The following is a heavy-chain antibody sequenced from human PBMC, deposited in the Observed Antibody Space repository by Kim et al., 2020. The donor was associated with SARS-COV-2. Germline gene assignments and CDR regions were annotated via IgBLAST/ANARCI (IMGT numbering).Heavy chain of an antibody. V-gene: IGHV4-34*01. Sequence: SETLSLTCAVYGGSFSGYYWSWIRQPPGKGLEWIGEINHSGSTNYNPSLKSRVTISVDTSKNQFSLKLSSVTAADTAVYYCARAAYGSGSYYMMMRDGTRFDPWGQGTLVTVSS. CDR2: INHSGST. CDR3: ARAAYGSGSYYMMMRDGTRFDP. J-gene: IGHJ5*02. CDR1: GGSFSGYY. D-gene: IGHD3-10*01.